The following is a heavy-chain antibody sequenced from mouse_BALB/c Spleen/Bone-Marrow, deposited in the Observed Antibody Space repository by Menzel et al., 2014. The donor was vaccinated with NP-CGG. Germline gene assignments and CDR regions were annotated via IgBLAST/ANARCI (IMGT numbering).Heavy chain of an antibody. CDR3: ARYDGYFDY. CDR1: GYAFTDYL. CDR2: INPGSGST. D-gene: IGHD2-3*01. Sequence: QAQLKESGAELVRPGTSVKVSCKASGYAFTDYLMEWLKQRPGQGLEWIGVINPGSGSTNYNEKFKDKATLAADKSSSTAYMQLSSLTSDDSAVYFCARYDGYFDYWGQGTILTVSS. J-gene: IGHJ2*01. V-gene: IGHV1-54*01.